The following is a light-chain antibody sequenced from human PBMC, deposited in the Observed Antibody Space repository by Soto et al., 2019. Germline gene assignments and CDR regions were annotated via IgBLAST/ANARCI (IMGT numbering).Light chain of an antibody. CDR3: AAWDDSLNRAV. V-gene: IGLV1-47*02. CDR1: SSNIGGNY. J-gene: IGLJ7*01. Sequence: QSVLTQPPSASGTPGQTVTISCSGSSSNIGGNYVYWYQQLPGTAPKLLIYSNNHRPSGVPDRFSGSKSGTSASLAISGLRSEDEAHYYCAAWDDSLNRAVFGGGTQLTVL. CDR2: SNN.